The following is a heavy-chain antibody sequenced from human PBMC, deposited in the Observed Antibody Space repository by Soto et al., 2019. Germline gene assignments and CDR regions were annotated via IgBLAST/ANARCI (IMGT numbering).Heavy chain of an antibody. V-gene: IGHV4-34*01. CDR1: GGSFNDFF. J-gene: IGHJ4*02. Sequence: SETLSLTCAVYGGSFNDFFWSWIRQPPGKGLEWIGESTHSRRTNYNPSLKSRVTISVDTSKNTLYLQMNSLRAEDTAVYYCARCNDWDTCYFDYWGQGTPVTVSS. CDR3: ARCNDWDTCYFDY. D-gene: IGHD3-9*01. CDR2: STHSRRT.